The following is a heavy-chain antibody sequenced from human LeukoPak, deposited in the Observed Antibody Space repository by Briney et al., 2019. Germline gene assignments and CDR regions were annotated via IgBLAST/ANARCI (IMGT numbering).Heavy chain of an antibody. CDR1: GFTFSSYG. CDR3: ARRAATGHASEYFQH. Sequence: GGSLRLSCAASGFTFSSYGMHWVRQAPGKGLEWVAFIRYDGSNKYYADSVKGRFTISRDNPKNTLYLQMNSLRAEDTAVYYCARRAATGHASEYFQHWGQGTLVTVSS. J-gene: IGHJ1*01. V-gene: IGHV3-30*02. D-gene: IGHD6-13*01. CDR2: IRYDGSNK.